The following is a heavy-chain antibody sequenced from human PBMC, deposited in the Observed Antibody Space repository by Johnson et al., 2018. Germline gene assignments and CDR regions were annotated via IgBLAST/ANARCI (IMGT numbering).Heavy chain of an antibody. D-gene: IGHD3-10*01. CDR2: IGTAGDT. CDR1: GFTFSSYD. V-gene: IGHV3-13*01. J-gene: IGHJ3*02. CDR3: ARGGQLIKEWFGEPDAFDI. Sequence: VQLVQSGGGLVQPGGSLRLSCAASGFTFSSYDMHWVRQATGKGLEWVSAIGTAGDTYYPGSVKGRFTISRENAKNSLYLQMNSLGAVDTAVYYVARGGQLIKEWFGEPDAFDIWGQGTMVTVSS.